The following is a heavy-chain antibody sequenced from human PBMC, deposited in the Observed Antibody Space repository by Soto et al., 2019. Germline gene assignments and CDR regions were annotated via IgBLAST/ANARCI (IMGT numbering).Heavy chain of an antibody. D-gene: IGHD7-27*01. Sequence: ASVKVSCKASGGTFSSYAISWVRQAPGQGLEWMGGIIPIFGTANYAQKFQGRVTITADESTSTAYMELSSLRSEDTAVYYCQIQANWGKADYWGQGTLVTVSS. CDR1: GGTFSSYA. J-gene: IGHJ4*02. CDR2: IIPIFGTA. CDR3: QIQANWGKADY. V-gene: IGHV1-69*13.